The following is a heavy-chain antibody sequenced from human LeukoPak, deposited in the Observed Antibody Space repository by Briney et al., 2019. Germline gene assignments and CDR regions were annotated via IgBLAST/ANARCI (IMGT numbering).Heavy chain of an antibody. V-gene: IGHV4-59*08. Sequence: SETLSLTCTVSGGSISSYYWSWIRQPPGKGLEWIGYIYYSGSTNYNPSLKSRVTISVDTSKNQFSLKLSSVTAADTAVYYCARMYSSGWYSGYWGQGTLVTVSS. CDR1: GGSISSYY. D-gene: IGHD6-19*01. CDR3: ARMYSSGWYSGY. CDR2: IYYSGST. J-gene: IGHJ4*02.